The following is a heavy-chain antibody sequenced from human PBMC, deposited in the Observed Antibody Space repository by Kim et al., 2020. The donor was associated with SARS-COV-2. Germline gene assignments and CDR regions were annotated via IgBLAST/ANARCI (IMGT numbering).Heavy chain of an antibody. V-gene: IGHV3-30*18. D-gene: IGHD3-10*01. CDR2: ISYDGSNK. J-gene: IGHJ6*01. Sequence: GGSLRLSCAASGFTFSSYGMHWVRQAPGKGLEWVAVISYDGSNKYYADSVKGRFTISRDNSKNTLYLQMNSLRAEDTAVYYCAKDIITMVRGVMLLYYG. CDR1: GFTFSSYG. CDR3: AKDIITMVRGVMLLYYG.